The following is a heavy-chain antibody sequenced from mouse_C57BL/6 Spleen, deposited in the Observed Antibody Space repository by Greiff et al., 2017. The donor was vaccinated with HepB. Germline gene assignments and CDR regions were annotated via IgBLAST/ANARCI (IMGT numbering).Heavy chain of an antibody. J-gene: IGHJ4*01. Sequence: DVMLVESGEGLVKPGGSLKLSCAASGFTFSSYAMSWVRQTPEKRLEWVAYISSGGDYIYYADTVKGRFTISRDNARNTLYLQMSSLKSEDTAMYYCTRDYYGLYAMDYWGQGTSVTVSS. CDR1: GFTFSSYA. D-gene: IGHD1-1*01. CDR3: TRDYYGLYAMDY. V-gene: IGHV5-9-1*02. CDR2: ISSGGDYI.